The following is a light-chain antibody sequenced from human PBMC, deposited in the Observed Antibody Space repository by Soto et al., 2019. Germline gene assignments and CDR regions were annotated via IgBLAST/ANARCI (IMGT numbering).Light chain of an antibody. J-gene: IGLJ2*01. CDR2: DNN. CDR3: GTWDSSLSAVV. CDR1: SSNIGNNY. V-gene: IGLV1-51*01. Sequence: QAVVTQPPSVSAAPGQKVTISCSGSSSNIGNNYVSWYRHLPGAAPKLLIYDNNKRPSGIPDRFSGSLSGTSATLGITGLQTGDEADYYCGTWDSSLSAVVFGGGTKLTVL.